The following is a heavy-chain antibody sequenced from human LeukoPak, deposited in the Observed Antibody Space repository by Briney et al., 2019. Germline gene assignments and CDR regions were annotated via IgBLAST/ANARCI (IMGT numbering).Heavy chain of an antibody. CDR1: GFAFSSYV. CDR2: ISGSGGST. J-gene: IGHJ4*02. D-gene: IGHD1-14*01. Sequence: GGSLRLSCVASGFAFSSYVMSWVRQSPEKGLEWVSGISGSGGSTYYADSVKGRFTISRDNAKNSLYLQMNSLRAEDTAVYYCARGTLNIPGEHGAFDYWGQGTLVTVSS. V-gene: IGHV3-23*01. CDR3: ARGTLNIPGEHGAFDY.